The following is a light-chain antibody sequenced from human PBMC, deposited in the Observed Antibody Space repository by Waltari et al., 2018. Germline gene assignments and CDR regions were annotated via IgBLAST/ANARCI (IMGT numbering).Light chain of an antibody. Sequence: QSALTQPAPVSGSPGQSIPISCTGTSSDVGTYNLVSWYQQHPGKAPKLMIYEGTKRPSGVSNRFSGSKSGNTASLTISGLQAEDEAHYYCCSYAGGRPHVVFGGGTQLTVL. CDR1: SSDVGTYNL. CDR2: EGT. J-gene: IGLJ2*01. V-gene: IGLV2-23*01. CDR3: CSYAGGRPHVV.